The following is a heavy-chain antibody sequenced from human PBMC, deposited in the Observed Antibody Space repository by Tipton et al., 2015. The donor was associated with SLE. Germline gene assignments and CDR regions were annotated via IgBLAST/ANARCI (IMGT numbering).Heavy chain of an antibody. D-gene: IGHD2-8*02. Sequence: TLSLTCTVSGGSISSSSYYWSWIRQPPGKGLEWIGEINHSGSTNYNPSLKSRVTISVDTSKNQFSLKLSSVTAADTAVYYCAGVLGYCTGGVCYYYYGMDVWGQGTTVTVSS. J-gene: IGHJ6*02. V-gene: IGHV4-39*07. CDR3: AGVLGYCTGGVCYYYYGMDV. CDR1: GGSISSSSYY. CDR2: INHSGST.